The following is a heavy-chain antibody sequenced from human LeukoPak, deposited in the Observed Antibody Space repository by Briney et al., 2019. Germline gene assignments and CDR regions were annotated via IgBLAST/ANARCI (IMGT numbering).Heavy chain of an antibody. CDR2: ISGSGSST. CDR3: AKDLGAARPNWFDP. Sequence: GGSLRLSCAASGFTFSSYAMNWVRQAPGKGLEWVSTISGSGSSTYYADSVRGRFAISRDNSKNTLYLQMNSLRAEDTAIYYFAKDLGAARPNWFDPWGQGTLVTVSS. V-gene: IGHV3-23*01. J-gene: IGHJ5*02. D-gene: IGHD6-6*01. CDR1: GFTFSSYA.